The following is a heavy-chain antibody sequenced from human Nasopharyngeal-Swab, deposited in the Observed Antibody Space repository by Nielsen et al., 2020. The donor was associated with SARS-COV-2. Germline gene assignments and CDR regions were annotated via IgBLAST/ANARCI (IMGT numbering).Heavy chain of an antibody. CDR3: ARDTPAMFAY. V-gene: IGHV3-21*01. CDR1: GFTLHLYT. J-gene: IGHJ4*02. CDR2: ISSSGDYI. Sequence: GESLKISCAASGFTLHLYTMNWVRQAPGKGLEWVAAISSSGDYIYYAASVKGRFTISRDSAKNSLYLQMNSLRADDTAIYYCARDTPAMFAYWGQGTLVTVSS.